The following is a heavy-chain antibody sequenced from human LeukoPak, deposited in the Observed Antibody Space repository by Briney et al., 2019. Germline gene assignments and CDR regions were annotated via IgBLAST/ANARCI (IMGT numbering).Heavy chain of an antibody. V-gene: IGHV3-23*01. CDR1: GFTFSSYA. J-gene: IGHJ6*02. CDR3: AKDLPGTWYYDILTGYRLYYYGMDV. CDR2: ISGSGGST. Sequence: GGSLRLSCAASGFTFSSYAMSWVRQAPGKGLEWVSAISGSGGSTYYADSVKGRFTISRDNSKNTLYLQMNSLRAEDTAVYYCAKDLPGTWYYDILTGYRLYYYGMDVWGQGTTVTVSS. D-gene: IGHD3-9*01.